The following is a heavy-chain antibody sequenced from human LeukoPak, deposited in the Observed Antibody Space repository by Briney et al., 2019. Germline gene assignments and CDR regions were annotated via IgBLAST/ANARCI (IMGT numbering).Heavy chain of an antibody. CDR3: ARDGLHTAHFDY. V-gene: IGHV3-30-3*01. D-gene: IGHD5-18*01. J-gene: IGHJ4*02. Sequence: GGSLRLSCAGSGFRFRNYAMYWVRQAPGKGLDWVAGILTDGSSEYYADSVKDRFTISRDNSKDTMNLEMSSLRAEDTAVYYCARDGLHTAHFDYWGQGTLVTVSS. CDR2: ILTDGSSE. CDR1: GFRFRNYA.